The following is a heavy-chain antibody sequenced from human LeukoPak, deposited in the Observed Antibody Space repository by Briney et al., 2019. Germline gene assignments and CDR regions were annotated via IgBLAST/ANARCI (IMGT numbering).Heavy chain of an antibody. D-gene: IGHD2-2*01. Sequence: GSLRLSCAASGFTFSSSAMSWIRQPPGKGLEWIGEINHSGSTNYNPSLKSRVTISVDTSKNQFSLKLSSVTAADTAVYYCARRRLDCSSTSCYSNFDYWGQGTLVTVSS. CDR2: INHSGST. V-gene: IGHV4-34*01. CDR1: GFTFSSSA. CDR3: ARRRLDCSSTSCYSNFDY. J-gene: IGHJ4*02.